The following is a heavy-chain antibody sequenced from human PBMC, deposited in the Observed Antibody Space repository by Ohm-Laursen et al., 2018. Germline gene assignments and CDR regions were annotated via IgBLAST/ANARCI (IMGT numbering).Heavy chain of an antibody. CDR2: IYTGGST. CDR1: GFTVSSNY. V-gene: IGHV3-53*01. Sequence: GSLRLSCAASGFTVSSNYMSWVRQAPGKGLEWVSVIYTGGSTYYADSVKGRFTISRDNSKNTLYLQMNSLRAEDTAVYYCARGLYYYDSSGYYYYWGQGTLVTVSS. J-gene: IGHJ4*02. CDR3: ARGLYYYDSSGYYYY. D-gene: IGHD3-22*01.